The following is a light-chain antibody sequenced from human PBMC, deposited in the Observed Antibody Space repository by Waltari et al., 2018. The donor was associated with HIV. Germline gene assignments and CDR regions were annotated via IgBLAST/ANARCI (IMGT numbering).Light chain of an antibody. CDR1: SSDVGTNDY. CDR3: TSYAGSDNLV. V-gene: IGLV2-8*01. J-gene: IGLJ2*01. Sequence: QSALTQPPSASGSPGQSVTISCTGTSSDVGTNDYVSWYQQHPGKAPKVMIYEVSKRPSGVPDRFSGSKSGNTASLTVSGLQAEDEADYFCTSYAGSDNLVFGGGTKLTV. CDR2: EVS.